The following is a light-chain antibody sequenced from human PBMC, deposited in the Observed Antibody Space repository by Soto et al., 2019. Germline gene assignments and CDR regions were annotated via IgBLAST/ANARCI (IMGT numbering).Light chain of an antibody. CDR1: ITDFCDDKY. V-gene: IGLV2-14*01. J-gene: IGLJ3*02. Sequence: SVLSQPASVCGSPGQSITMSCTGSITDFCDDKYVSWYQQQPGKGPNLLIYGVSNRPSGVSNRFSGSKSGNTASLTISGLQLQDEADYFCGSFTTSRIWVFGGGTQLTVL. CDR3: GSFTTSRIWV. CDR2: GVS.